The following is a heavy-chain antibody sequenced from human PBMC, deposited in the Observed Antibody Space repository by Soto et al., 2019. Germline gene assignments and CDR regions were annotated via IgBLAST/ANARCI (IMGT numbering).Heavy chain of an antibody. Sequence: QTGGSLRLSCAASGFTFDDYAMHWVRQAPGKGLEWVSGISWNSGSIGYADSVKGRFTISRDNAKNSLYLQMNSLRAEDTALYYCAKAAHQAPVDYWGQGTLVTVSS. CDR3: AKAAHQAPVDY. J-gene: IGHJ4*02. CDR1: GFTFDDYA. D-gene: IGHD2-2*01. V-gene: IGHV3-9*01. CDR2: ISWNSGSI.